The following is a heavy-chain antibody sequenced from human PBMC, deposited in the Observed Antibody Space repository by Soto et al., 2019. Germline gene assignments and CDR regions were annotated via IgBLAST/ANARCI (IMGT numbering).Heavy chain of an antibody. CDR3: VRTSLVVAAATREDY. Sequence: EVQLVESGGGLVQPGGSLRLSCAASGFTFSSYWMHWVRQAPGKGRGWVSGINSDGSSTSYADSVKGRFTISRDNAKNTLYLQMNSLRAEDTAVYYCVRTSLVVAAATREDYWGQGTLVTVSS. V-gene: IGHV3-74*01. CDR2: INSDGSST. CDR1: GFTFSSYW. J-gene: IGHJ4*02. D-gene: IGHD2-15*01.